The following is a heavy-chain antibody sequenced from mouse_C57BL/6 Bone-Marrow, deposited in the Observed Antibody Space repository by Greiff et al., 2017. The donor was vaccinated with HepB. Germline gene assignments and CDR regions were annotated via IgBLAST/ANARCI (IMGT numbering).Heavy chain of an antibody. Sequence: VQLQQSGAELVKPGASVKLSCTASGFNIKDYYMHWVKQSTEQGLEWIGRIDPEDGETKYAPKFQGKATITADTSSNTAYLQLSSLTSEDTAVYYCASYYYGSSYWYFDVWGTGTTVTVSS. CDR3: ASYYYGSSYWYFDV. V-gene: IGHV14-2*01. D-gene: IGHD1-1*01. CDR1: GFNIKDYY. J-gene: IGHJ1*03. CDR2: IDPEDGET.